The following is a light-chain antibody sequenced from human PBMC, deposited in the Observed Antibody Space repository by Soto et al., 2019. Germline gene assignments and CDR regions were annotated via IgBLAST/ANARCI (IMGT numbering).Light chain of an antibody. J-gene: IGKJ1*01. CDR3: QQYGSSSWT. CDR1: QSVSSSY. CDR2: GTS. Sequence: EIVLTQSPGTLSLSPGERATLSCRASQSVSSSYLALYQQKPGQAPRLLIYGTSSRATAIPDRFSGSGSGTDFTLTISRLEPEDFAVYYCQQYGSSSWTFGQGTKVDIK. V-gene: IGKV3-20*01.